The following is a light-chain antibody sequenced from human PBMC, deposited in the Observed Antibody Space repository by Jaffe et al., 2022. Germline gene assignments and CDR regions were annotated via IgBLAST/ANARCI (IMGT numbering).Light chain of an antibody. Sequence: QSALTQPPSASGSPGQSVTISCTGTSGDVGRYNYVSWYQQHPDKAPKLMIYEVTKRPSGVPDRFSGSKSGNTASLTVSGLQADDEADYYCSSYAGSNNLWVFGGGTKLTVL. CDR2: EVT. CDR3: SSYAGSNNLWV. J-gene: IGLJ3*02. CDR1: SGDVGRYNY. V-gene: IGLV2-8*01.